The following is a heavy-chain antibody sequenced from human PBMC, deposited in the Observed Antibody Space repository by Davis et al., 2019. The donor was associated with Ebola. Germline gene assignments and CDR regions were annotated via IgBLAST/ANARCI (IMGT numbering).Heavy chain of an antibody. Sequence: PGGSLRLSCKGSGYSFTSYWIGWVRQMPGKGLEWMGIIYPGDSDTRYSPSFQGQVTISADKSISTAYLQWSSLKASDTAMYYCASVIAAASPGHTAFDIWGQGTMVTVSS. CDR1: GYSFTSYW. CDR2: IYPGDSDT. CDR3: ASVIAAASPGHTAFDI. V-gene: IGHV5-51*01. J-gene: IGHJ3*02. D-gene: IGHD6-13*01.